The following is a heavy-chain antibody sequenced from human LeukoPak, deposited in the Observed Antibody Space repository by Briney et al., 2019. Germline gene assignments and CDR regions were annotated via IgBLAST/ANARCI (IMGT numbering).Heavy chain of an antibody. J-gene: IGHJ4*02. CDR2: IYYSGST. Sequence: SETLSLTCTVSGGSISSSSYYWGWIRQPPGKGLEWIGSIYYSGSTYYNPSLKSRVTISVDTSKNQFSLKLSSVTAADTAVYYCARGSNCSGGSCYLDGGSPEYYFDYWGQGTLVTVSS. CDR1: GGSISSSSYY. D-gene: IGHD2-15*01. V-gene: IGHV4-39*07. CDR3: ARGSNCSGGSCYLDGGSPEYYFDY.